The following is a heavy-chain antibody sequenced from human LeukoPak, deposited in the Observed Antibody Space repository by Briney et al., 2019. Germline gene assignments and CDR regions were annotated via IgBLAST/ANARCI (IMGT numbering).Heavy chain of an antibody. Sequence: GASVKVSCKASGYTFTGYYMHWVRQAPGQGLEWTGWINPNSGGTNYAQKFQGRVTMTRDTSISTAYMELSRLRSDDTAVYYCARDIALGTSKQYYYYYMDVWGKGTTVTVSS. CDR2: INPNSGGT. CDR3: ARDIALGTSKQYYYYYMDV. CDR1: GYTFTGYY. V-gene: IGHV1-2*02. D-gene: IGHD6-19*01. J-gene: IGHJ6*03.